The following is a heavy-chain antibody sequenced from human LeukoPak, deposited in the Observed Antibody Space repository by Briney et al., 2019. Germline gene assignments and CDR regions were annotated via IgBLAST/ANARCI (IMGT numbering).Heavy chain of an antibody. J-gene: IGHJ4*02. Sequence: ASVKVSCKASGYSFTSYGITWVRQAPGQGLEWMGWINPNSGGTNYAQKFQGRVTMTRDTSISTAYMELSRLRSDDTAVYYCARQGYCTNGVCPAIWDYWGQGTLVTVSS. V-gene: IGHV1-2*02. CDR1: GYSFTSYG. CDR2: INPNSGGT. D-gene: IGHD2-8*01. CDR3: ARQGYCTNGVCPAIWDY.